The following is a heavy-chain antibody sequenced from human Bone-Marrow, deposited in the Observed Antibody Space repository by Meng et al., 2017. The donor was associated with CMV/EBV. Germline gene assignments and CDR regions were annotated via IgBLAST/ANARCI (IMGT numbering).Heavy chain of an antibody. CDR1: GFTFSSYG. V-gene: IGHV3-30*02. J-gene: IGHJ4*02. CDR3: AKDKYGSSSSCYR. Sequence: GESLKISCAASGFTFSSYGMHWVRQAPGKGLEWVTFIRYDGSNKYYADSVKGRFTISRDNSKNTLYLEMNSLRAEDTAVYYCAKDKYGSSSSCYRWGQGTRVTVSS. D-gene: IGHD2-2*01. CDR2: IRYDGSNK.